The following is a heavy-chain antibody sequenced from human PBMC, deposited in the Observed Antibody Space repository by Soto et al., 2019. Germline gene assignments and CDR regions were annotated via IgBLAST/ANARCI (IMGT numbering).Heavy chain of an antibody. CDR1: GGTFSSYA. CDR3: ARGFSAGKGSPPDY. J-gene: IGHJ4*02. V-gene: IGHV1-69*06. D-gene: IGHD3-10*01. CDR2: IIPIFGTA. Sequence: SVKVSCKASGGTFSSYAISWVRQAPGQGLEWMGGIIPIFGTANYAQKFQGRVTITADNSKNTLYLQMNSLRDGDTAVYYCARGFSAGKGSPPDYWGQGTLVTVSS.